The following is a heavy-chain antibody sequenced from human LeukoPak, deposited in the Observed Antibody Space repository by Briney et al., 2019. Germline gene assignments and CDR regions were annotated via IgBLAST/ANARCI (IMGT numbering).Heavy chain of an antibody. V-gene: IGHV3-9*01. J-gene: IGHJ4*02. CDR1: GFTFDDYA. CDR3: AGRNYDSSGLLFDY. D-gene: IGHD3-22*01. Sequence: GRSLRLSCAASGFTFDDYAMHWVRQAPGKGLEWVSGISRNSGSIGYADSVKGRFTISRDNAKNSLYLQMNSLRAEDTALYYCAGRNYDSSGLLFDYWGQGTLVTVSS. CDR2: ISRNSGSI.